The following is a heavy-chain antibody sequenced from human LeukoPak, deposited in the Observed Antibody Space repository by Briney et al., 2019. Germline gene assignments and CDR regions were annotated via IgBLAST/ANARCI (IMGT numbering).Heavy chain of an antibody. Sequence: GGSLRLSCVASGFALSDYGMSWARQAPARGLDWISYITMDSVMYYADSVKGRFAISRDNDKNSLYLQMNILRDDETAVYYCTRGRFQFLGPNDSWGLGALVTVSP. CDR1: GFALSDYG. CDR2: ITMDSVM. D-gene: IGHD3-10*01. V-gene: IGHV3-48*02. CDR3: TRGRFQFLGPNDS. J-gene: IGHJ5*01.